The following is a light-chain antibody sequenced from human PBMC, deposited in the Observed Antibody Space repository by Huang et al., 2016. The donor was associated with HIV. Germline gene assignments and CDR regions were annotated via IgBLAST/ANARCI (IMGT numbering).Light chain of an antibody. CDR2: GTS. V-gene: IGKV3-15*01. J-gene: IGKJ1*01. Sequence: EIVMTQSPVTLSVSPGERATLSCRASQSVSRNLAWYQQRPGQAPRLLIYGTSARATGIPARCSGSGSGTEFTLTISSLQSEDSAIYYCQHYNNWPPTWTFGQGTKVEIK. CDR1: QSVSRN. CDR3: QHYNNWPPTWT.